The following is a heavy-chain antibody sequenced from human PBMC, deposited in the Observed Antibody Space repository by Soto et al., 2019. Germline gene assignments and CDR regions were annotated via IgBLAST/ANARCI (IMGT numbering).Heavy chain of an antibody. V-gene: IGHV1-8*01. D-gene: IGHD6-13*01. J-gene: IGHJ6*03. CDR3: ARDSSSCTGDYYYYMDV. CDR1: GYTFTSYD. Sequence: AASVKVSCKASGYTFTSYDINWVRQATGQGLEWMGWMNPNSGNTGYAQKFQGRVTMTRNTSISTAYMELSSLRSEDTAVFYCARDSSSCTGDYYYYMDVWGKGTTVTVSS. CDR2: MNPNSGNT.